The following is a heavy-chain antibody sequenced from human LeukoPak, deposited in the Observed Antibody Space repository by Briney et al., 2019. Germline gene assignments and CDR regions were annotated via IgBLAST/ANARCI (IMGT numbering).Heavy chain of an antibody. J-gene: IGHJ3*02. Sequence: PGGSLRLSCVVSGFTFSSSWMHWVRQAPGKGLVWVSRINSDGSSTNYADSVKGRFTISRDNAKNTLYLQLNSLRDEDTAVHYCARGNGHGFEMRGQGTMVTVSS. V-gene: IGHV3-74*01. CDR2: INSDGSST. D-gene: IGHD2-8*01. CDR3: ARGNGHGFEM. CDR1: GFTFSSSW.